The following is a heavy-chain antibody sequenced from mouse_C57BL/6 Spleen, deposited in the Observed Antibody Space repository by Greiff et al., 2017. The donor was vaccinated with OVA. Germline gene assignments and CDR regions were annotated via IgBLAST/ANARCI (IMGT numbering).Heavy chain of an antibody. V-gene: IGHV5-6*02. CDR2: ISSGGSYT. Sequence: DVKLVESGGDLVKPGGSLKLSCAASGFTFSSYGMSWVRQTPDKRLEWVATISSGGSYTYYPDSVKGRFTISRDNAKNTLYLQMSSLKSEDTAMYYCAKIYYANYWGQGTTLTVSS. D-gene: IGHD1-1*01. CDR3: AKIYYANY. CDR1: GFTFSSYG. J-gene: IGHJ2*01.